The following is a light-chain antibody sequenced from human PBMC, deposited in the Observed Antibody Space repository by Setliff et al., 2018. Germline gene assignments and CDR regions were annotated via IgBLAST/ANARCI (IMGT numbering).Light chain of an antibody. CDR3: STNTGSTTLVL. Sequence: QPVLTQPASVSGSPGQSITIACTGLSTDVGDYNFVSWYQQHPGKAPKLIISDVNNRPSGVSHRFSGSKSGNAASLTISDLQVEDEADYYCSTNTGSTTLVLFGGGTKVTVL. CDR2: DVN. V-gene: IGLV2-14*03. CDR1: STDVGDYNF. J-gene: IGLJ2*01.